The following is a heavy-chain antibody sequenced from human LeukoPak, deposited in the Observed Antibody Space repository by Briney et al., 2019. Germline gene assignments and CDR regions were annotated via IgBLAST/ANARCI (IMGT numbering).Heavy chain of an antibody. J-gene: IGHJ5*02. CDR3: AKDPLGVGATGWFDP. D-gene: IGHD1-26*01. CDR1: GFTFSSYA. V-gene: IGHV3-23*01. CDR2: ISGSGGST. Sequence: EGSLRLSCAASGFTFSSYAMSWVRQAPGKGLEWVSAISGSGGSTYYADSVKGRFTISRDNSKNTLYLQMNSLRAEDTAVYYCAKDPLGVGATGWFDPWGQGTLVTVSS.